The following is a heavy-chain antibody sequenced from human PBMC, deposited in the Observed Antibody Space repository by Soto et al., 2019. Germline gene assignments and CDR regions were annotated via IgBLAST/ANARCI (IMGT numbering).Heavy chain of an antibody. Sequence: GESLKISCKGSGYSFTSYWIGWVRQMPGKGLEWMGIIYPGDSDTRYSPSFQGQVTISADKSISTAYLQWSSLKASDTAMYYCARLRNCNYYYYSGMDVRGQGTTVPVSS. CDR1: GYSFTSYW. D-gene: IGHD1-20*01. CDR2: IYPGDSDT. J-gene: IGHJ6*02. V-gene: IGHV5-51*01. CDR3: ARLRNCNYYYYSGMDV.